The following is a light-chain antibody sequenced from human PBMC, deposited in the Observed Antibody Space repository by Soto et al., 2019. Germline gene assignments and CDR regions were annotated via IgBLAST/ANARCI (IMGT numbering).Light chain of an antibody. V-gene: IGKV3-20*01. Sequence: NVLTQSPAALSLSPGERATLSCRASHSFTYNYLAWYQQKPGQAPRLVISGASSRTSDIPDRFSASGSGTDFTLTISRLEPEDFAVYYCQQYSRAPLTFGQGTKVDI. CDR3: QQYSRAPLT. J-gene: IGKJ1*01. CDR2: GAS. CDR1: HSFTYNY.